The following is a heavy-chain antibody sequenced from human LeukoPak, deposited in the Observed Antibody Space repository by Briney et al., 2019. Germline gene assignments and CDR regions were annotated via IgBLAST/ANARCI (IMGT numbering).Heavy chain of an antibody. CDR3: AKDMYSSSWYFDY. J-gene: IGHJ4*02. CDR2: IRYDGSNK. D-gene: IGHD6-13*01. V-gene: IGHV3-30*02. CDR1: GFTFSSYG. Sequence: GGSLRLSCAASGFTFSSYGMHWVRRAPGKGLEWVAFIRYDGSNKYYADSVKGRFTISRDNSKNTLYLQMNSLRAEDTAVYYCAKDMYSSSWYFDYWGQGTLVTVSS.